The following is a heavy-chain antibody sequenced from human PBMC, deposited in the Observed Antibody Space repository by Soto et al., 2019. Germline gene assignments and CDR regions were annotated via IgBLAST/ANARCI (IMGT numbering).Heavy chain of an antibody. J-gene: IGHJ4*02. CDR3: ARDSISPYYYDSSGYTETDY. CDR1: GFTFSSYW. V-gene: IGHV3-7*01. Sequence: GGSLRLSCAASGFTFSSYWMSWVRQAPGKGLEWVADIKQDGSEKYYVDSVKGRFTISRDNAKNSLYLQMNSLRAEDTAVYYCARDSISPYYYDSSGYTETDYWGQGT. CDR2: IKQDGSEK. D-gene: IGHD3-22*01.